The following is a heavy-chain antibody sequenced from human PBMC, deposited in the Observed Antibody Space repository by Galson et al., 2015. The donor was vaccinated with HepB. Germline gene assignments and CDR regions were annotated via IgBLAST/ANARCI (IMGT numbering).Heavy chain of an antibody. Sequence: SLRLSCAVPGLTLSSYDMHWVRQVKGKGLEWVSGIRTAGDTYYLGSLKGRFTISREDAKNSLYLQMNSLGAGDTAVYYCATGRFYYDSSGYYFFGHWGQGTLVTVSS. CDR2: IRTAGDT. V-gene: IGHV3-13*01. J-gene: IGHJ4*02. CDR1: GLTLSSYD. CDR3: ATGRFYYDSSGYYFFGH. D-gene: IGHD3-22*01.